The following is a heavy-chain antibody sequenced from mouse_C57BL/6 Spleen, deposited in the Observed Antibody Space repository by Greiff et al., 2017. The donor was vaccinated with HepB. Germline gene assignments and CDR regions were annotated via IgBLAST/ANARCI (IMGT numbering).Heavy chain of an antibody. D-gene: IGHD3-3*01. V-gene: IGHV1-82*01. CDR3: ARGDYYAMDY. Sequence: QVQLQQSGPELVKPGASVKISCKASGYAFSSSWMNWVKQRPGKGLEWIGRIYPGDGDTNYNGKFKGKATLTADKSSSTAYMQLRSLTSEDAAVYFCARGDYYAMDYWGQGTSVTVSS. CDR2: IYPGDGDT. J-gene: IGHJ4*01. CDR1: GYAFSSSW.